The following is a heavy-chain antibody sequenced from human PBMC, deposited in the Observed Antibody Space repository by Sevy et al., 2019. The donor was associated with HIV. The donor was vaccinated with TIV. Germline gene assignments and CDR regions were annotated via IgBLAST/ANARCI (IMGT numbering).Heavy chain of an antibody. CDR3: ARDYRRDFWSGYSNYFDP. J-gene: IGHJ5*02. Sequence: SETLSLTCTVSGDSITRYFWSWIRQPPGKGLEWIGYMYHSGSTNYNPSLKRRVSLSIDTSKNEFSLTLSSVTAADTAVYYCARDYRRDFWSGYSNYFDPCVPGILVTVSS. CDR2: MYHSGST. CDR1: GDSITRYF. D-gene: IGHD3-3*01. V-gene: IGHV4-59*01.